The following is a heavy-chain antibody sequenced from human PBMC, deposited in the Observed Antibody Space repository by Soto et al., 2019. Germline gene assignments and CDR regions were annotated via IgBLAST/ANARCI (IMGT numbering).Heavy chain of an antibody. CDR2: ISGSGGST. CDR1: GFTFSSYA. D-gene: IGHD3-10*01. CDR3: AKLTGWFGAFDI. V-gene: IGHV3-23*01. Sequence: EVQLLESGGGLVQPEGSLRLSCAASGFTFSSYAMSWVRQAPGKGLEWVSAISGSGGSTYYADSVKGRFTISRDNSKNTLYLQMNSLRAEDTAVYYCAKLTGWFGAFDIWGQGTMVTVSS. J-gene: IGHJ3*02.